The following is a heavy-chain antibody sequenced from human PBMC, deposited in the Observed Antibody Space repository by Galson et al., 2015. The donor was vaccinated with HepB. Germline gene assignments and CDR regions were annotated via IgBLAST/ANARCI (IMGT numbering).Heavy chain of an antibody. CDR2: INPNSGGT. Sequence: SVKVSCKASGYTFTGYYMHWVRQAPGQGLEWMGWINPNSGGTNYAQKFQGRVTMTRDTSISTAYMELSRLRSDDTAVYYCATRILYGSGSYPGVDYWGQGTLVTVSS. D-gene: IGHD3-10*01. J-gene: IGHJ4*02. V-gene: IGHV1-2*02. CDR1: GYTFTGYY. CDR3: ATRILYGSGSYPGVDY.